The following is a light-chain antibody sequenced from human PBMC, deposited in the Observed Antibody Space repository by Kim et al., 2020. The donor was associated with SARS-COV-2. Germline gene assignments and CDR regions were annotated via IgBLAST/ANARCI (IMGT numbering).Light chain of an antibody. CDR2: GTS. J-gene: IGKJ1*01. Sequence: PGKRATLSCRARHRVSGKYLACYQQKPGQAPGLVIYGTSSRTTGIPDRFSGSGSGTDFTLTISRLEPEDFAVYYCQRYGGSPTWTFGQGTKVDIK. CDR3: QRYGGSPTWT. CDR1: HRVSGKY. V-gene: IGKV3-20*01.